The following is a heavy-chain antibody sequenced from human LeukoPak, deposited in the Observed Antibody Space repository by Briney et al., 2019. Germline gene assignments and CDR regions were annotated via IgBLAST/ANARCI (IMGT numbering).Heavy chain of an antibody. J-gene: IGHJ5*02. V-gene: IGHV4-59*12. D-gene: IGHD3-10*01. Sequence: SETLSLTCTVSGGSINSYYWSWIRQPPGKGLEWIGYIYYSGSTNYNPSLKSRVTISVDTSKNQFSLKLSSVTAADTAVYYCAKSLYGSGSYYNWFDPWGQGTLVTVSS. CDR2: IYYSGST. CDR1: GGSINSYY. CDR3: AKSLYGSGSYYNWFDP.